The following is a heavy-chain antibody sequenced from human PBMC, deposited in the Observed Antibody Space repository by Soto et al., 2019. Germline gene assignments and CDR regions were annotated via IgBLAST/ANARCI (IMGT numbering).Heavy chain of an antibody. J-gene: IGHJ4*02. CDR3: ARAYREFDY. CDR1: GFTFSSYG. Sequence: QVQLVESGGGVVQPGRSLRLSCAASGFTFSSYGMHWVRQAPGKGLEWVAVIWYDGSNKYYADSVKGRFTISRDNSKNTLYLQMNSLRAEDTAVDYCARAYREFDYWGQGTLVTVSS. CDR2: IWYDGSNK. D-gene: IGHD1-26*01. V-gene: IGHV3-33*01.